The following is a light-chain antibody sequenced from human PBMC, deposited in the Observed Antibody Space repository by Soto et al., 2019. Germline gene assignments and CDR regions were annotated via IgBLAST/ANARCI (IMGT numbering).Light chain of an antibody. J-gene: IGLJ1*01. Sequence: QSVQTQPPSASGTPGQRVTISCFESSSDIGSNYVYWYQQLPGTAPKLLIYRNNQRPSGVPDRFSGSKSGTSASLAISGLRSEDEADYYCAAWDDSLSGQVFGTGTKVTVL. CDR2: RNN. CDR1: SSDIGSNY. CDR3: AAWDDSLSGQV. V-gene: IGLV1-47*01.